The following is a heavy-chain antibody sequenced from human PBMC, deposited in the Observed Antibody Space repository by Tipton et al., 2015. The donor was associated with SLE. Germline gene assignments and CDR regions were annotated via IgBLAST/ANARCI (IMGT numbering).Heavy chain of an antibody. V-gene: IGHV4-39*01. CDR2: IYYSGST. Sequence: TLSLTCTVSGGSISSSSYYWGWIRQPPGKGLEWIGSIYYSGSTYYNPSLKSRVSISVDTSKNQFSLKLSSVTAADTAVYYCARHKDLWSGYYSDFWGQGTLVTVSS. D-gene: IGHD3-3*01. CDR1: GGSISSSSYY. J-gene: IGHJ4*02. CDR3: ARHKDLWSGYYSDF.